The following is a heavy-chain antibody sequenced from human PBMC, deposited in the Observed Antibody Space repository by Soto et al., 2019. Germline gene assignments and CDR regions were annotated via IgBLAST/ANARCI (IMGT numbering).Heavy chain of an antibody. CDR2: IIPLLGIA. CDR1: GGTFSTYN. D-gene: IGHD2-2*02. J-gene: IGHJ4*02. CDR3: ARALKEYCSSTSCYNGYFDY. Sequence: SVKVSCKASGGTFSTYNINWVRQAPGQGLEWMGRIIPLLGIANYAQKFQGRVTITADKSTSTAYMELSRLRSDDTAVYYCARALKEYCSSTSCYNGYFDYWGQGTLVTVSS. V-gene: IGHV1-69*02.